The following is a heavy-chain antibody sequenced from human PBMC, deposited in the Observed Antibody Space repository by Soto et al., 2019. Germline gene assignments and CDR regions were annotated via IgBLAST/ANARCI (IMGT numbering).Heavy chain of an antibody. D-gene: IGHD5-18*01. CDR1: GGTFSSYA. J-gene: IGHJ4*02. Sequence: QVQLVQSGAEVKKPGSSVKVSCKASGGTFSSYAIIWVRQAPGQGLEWMGGIIPIFGTANYAQKFQGRVTSTADESTSTAYMELSILSSEDTAVYYCAIGIQRWLSGKFAYWGQGTLVTVS. CDR3: AIGIQRWLSGKFAY. CDR2: IIPIFGTA. V-gene: IGHV1-69*01.